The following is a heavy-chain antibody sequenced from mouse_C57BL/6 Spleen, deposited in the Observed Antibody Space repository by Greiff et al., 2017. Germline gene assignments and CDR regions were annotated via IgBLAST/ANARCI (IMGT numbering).Heavy chain of an antibody. J-gene: IGHJ3*01. CDR2: INPNNGGT. V-gene: IGHV1-22*01. CDR3: AIYYDYDSWFAY. D-gene: IGHD2-4*01. Sequence: SGPELVKPGASVKMSCKASGYTFTDYNMHWVKQSHGKSLEWIGYINPNNGGTSYNQKFKGKATLTVNKSSSTAYMELRSLTSEDSAVYYCAIYYDYDSWFAYWGQGTLVTVSA. CDR1: GYTFTDYN.